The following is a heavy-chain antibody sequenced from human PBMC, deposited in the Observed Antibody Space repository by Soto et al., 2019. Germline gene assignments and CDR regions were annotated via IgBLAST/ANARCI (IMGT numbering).Heavy chain of an antibody. J-gene: IGHJ4*02. CDR2: IYYSGST. CDR1: GGSISSGDYY. D-gene: IGHD3-22*01. V-gene: IGHV4-30-4*01. Sequence: PSETLSLTCTVSGGSISSGDYYWSWIRQPPGKGLEWIGYIYYSGSTYYNPSLKSRVTISVDTSKNQFSLKLSSVTAADTAVYYCSRGAAYYYDSSGYRYYFDYWGQGTLVTVSS. CDR3: SRGAAYYYDSSGYRYYFDY.